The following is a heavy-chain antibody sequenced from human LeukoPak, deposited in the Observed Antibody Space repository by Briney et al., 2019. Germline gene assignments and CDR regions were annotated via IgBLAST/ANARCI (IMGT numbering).Heavy chain of an antibody. Sequence: SETLSLTCTVSGGSISSYYWSWIRQPAGKGLEWIGRIYTSGSTNYNPSLKSRVTMSVDTSKNQFSLKLSSVTAADTAVYYCARYTSPYPETDAFDIWGQGTMVTVSS. V-gene: IGHV4-4*07. CDR3: ARYTSPYPETDAFDI. D-gene: IGHD1-14*01. CDR1: GGSISSYY. CDR2: IYTSGST. J-gene: IGHJ3*02.